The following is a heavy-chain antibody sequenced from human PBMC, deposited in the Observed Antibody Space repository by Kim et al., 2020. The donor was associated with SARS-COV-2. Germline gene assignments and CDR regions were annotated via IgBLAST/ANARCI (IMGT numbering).Heavy chain of an antibody. D-gene: IGHD6-13*01. J-gene: IGHJ5*02. Sequence: GESLKISCKGSGYSFTSYWIGWVRQMPGKGLEWMGIIYPGDSDTRYSPSFQGQVTISADKSISTAYLQWSSLKASDTAMYYCARLEFAMEAAAAGFVGFDPWGQGTLVTVSS. CDR2: IYPGDSDT. CDR1: GYSFTSYW. V-gene: IGHV5-51*01. CDR3: ARLEFAMEAAAAGFVGFDP.